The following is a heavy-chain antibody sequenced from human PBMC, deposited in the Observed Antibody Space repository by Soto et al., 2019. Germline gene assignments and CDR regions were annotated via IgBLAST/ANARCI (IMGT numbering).Heavy chain of an antibody. CDR2: IRSKAYGGTT. J-gene: IGHJ4*02. CDR1: GFTFGDYA. V-gene: IGHV3-49*03. Sequence: GGSLRLSCTASGFTFGDYAMSWFRQAPGKGLEWVGFIRSKAYGGTTEYAASVKGRFTISRDDSKSIAYLQMNSLKTEDTAVYYCARERDSGYSSGWSEPVFDYWGQGTLVTVSS. D-gene: IGHD6-19*01. CDR3: ARERDSGYSSGWSEPVFDY.